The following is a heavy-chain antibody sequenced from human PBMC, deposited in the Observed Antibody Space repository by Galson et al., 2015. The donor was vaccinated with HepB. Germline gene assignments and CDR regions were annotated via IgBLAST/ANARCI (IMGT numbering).Heavy chain of an antibody. CDR1: GFTFSSYW. D-gene: IGHD6-6*01. V-gene: IGHV3-7*03. CDR2: IKQDGSEK. J-gene: IGHJ4*02. Sequence: SLRLSCAASGFTFSSYWMSWVRQAPGKGPEWVANIKQDGSEKYYVDSVKGRFTISRDNAKNSLYLQMNSLRAEDTAVYYCARDLGYSSSSGTDYWGQGTLVTVPS. CDR3: ARDLGYSSSSGTDY.